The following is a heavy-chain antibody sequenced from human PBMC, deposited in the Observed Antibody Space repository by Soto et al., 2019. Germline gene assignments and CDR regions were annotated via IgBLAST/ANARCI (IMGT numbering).Heavy chain of an antibody. D-gene: IGHD2-2*01. CDR3: AKGEPAATRYFQH. CDR1: GFSFSSYW. V-gene: IGHV3-74*01. J-gene: IGHJ1*01. Sequence: VQLVESGGGLVQPGGSLRLSCAASGFSFSSYWMHWVRHAPGKGLVWVSRINSDGSSATYADSVKRRSTSSRDNAKNTLYLQMTRLTPVYTAVYYCAKGEPAATRYFQHWGQGTLVTV. CDR2: INSDGSSA.